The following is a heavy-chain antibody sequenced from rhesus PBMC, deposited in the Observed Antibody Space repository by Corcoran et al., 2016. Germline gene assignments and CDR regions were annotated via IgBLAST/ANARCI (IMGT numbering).Heavy chain of an antibody. D-gene: IGHD6-31*01. CDR2: ISGSSGST. Sequence: QVQLQESGPGLVKPSETLSLTCAVSGGSISSSNWWSWIRQPPGKGLDWIGYISGSSGSTYFNPSLNSRVTISTDTSKNQFSLKLSSVTAADTAVYYCASRIAAPFDYWGQGVLVTVSS. J-gene: IGHJ4*01. CDR1: GGSISSSNW. CDR3: ASRIAAPFDY. V-gene: IGHV4-65*01.